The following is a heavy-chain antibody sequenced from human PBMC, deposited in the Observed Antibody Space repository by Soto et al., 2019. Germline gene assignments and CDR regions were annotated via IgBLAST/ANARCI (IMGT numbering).Heavy chain of an antibody. D-gene: IGHD6-6*01. CDR2: INHSGST. Sequence: SETLSLTSAFHCLSFAGYYPCRIRQPPGKGLEWIGEINHSGSTNYNPSLKSRVTISVDTSKNQFSLKLSSVTAADTAVYYCARVRRSSSSIYYGMDVWGQGTTVS. CDR1: CLSFAGYY. CDR3: ARVRRSSSSIYYGMDV. J-gene: IGHJ6*02. V-gene: IGHV4-34*01.